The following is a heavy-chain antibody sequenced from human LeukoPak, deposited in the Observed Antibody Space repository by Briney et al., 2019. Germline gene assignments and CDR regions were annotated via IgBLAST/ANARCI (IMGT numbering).Heavy chain of an antibody. V-gene: IGHV1-2*02. J-gene: IGHJ4*02. D-gene: IGHD2-21*01. CDR2: ITHKSGAT. Sequence: GASVKVSCKASGYTFTDYYIQWVRQAPGQGFEWMGWITHKSGATKFAQKFQGRVTLTRDTSISTVYMELSNLTPDDTAAYFCVSWAGGNSDVASFDYWGQGTLVTVSS. CDR1: GYTFTDYY. CDR3: VSWAGGNSDVASFDY.